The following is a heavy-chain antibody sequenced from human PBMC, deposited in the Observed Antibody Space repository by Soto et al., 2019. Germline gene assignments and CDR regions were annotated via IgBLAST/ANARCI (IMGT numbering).Heavy chain of an antibody. V-gene: IGHV4-61*01. CDR1: GDSSVSSSSYY. CDR3: AREGYSTGWVDY. J-gene: IGHJ4*02. D-gene: IGHD5-12*01. Sequence: SETLSLTCTVSGDSSVSSSSYYWGWIRQPPGKGLEWIGYIYYSGSTNFNPSLKSRVTISVDTSKNQFSLKLSSVTAADTAVYYCAREGYSTGWVDYWGQGTLVTVSS. CDR2: IYYSGST.